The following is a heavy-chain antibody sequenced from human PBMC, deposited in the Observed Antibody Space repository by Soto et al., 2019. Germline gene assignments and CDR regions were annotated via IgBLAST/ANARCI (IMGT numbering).Heavy chain of an antibody. D-gene: IGHD4-17*01. J-gene: IGHJ6*02. CDR3: ASGDYPAYYYGMDV. V-gene: IGHV4-39*01. CDR1: GGSISSSSYY. Sequence: QLQLQESGPGLVKPSETLSLTCTVSGGSISSSSYYWGWIRQPPGKGLEWIGSIYYSGSTYYNPSLKSRVTISVDTFKNQFSLKLSSVTAAVTAVYYCASGDYPAYYYGMDVWGQGTTVTVSS. CDR2: IYYSGST.